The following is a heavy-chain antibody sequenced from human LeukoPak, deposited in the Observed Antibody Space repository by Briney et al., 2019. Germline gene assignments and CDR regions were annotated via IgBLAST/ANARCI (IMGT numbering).Heavy chain of an antibody. D-gene: IGHD4-23*01. J-gene: IGHJ6*03. Sequence: SETLSLTCAVYGGSFSGYYWSWIRQPPGKGLEWIGEINHSGSTNYNPSLKSRVTISVDTSKNQFSLKLSSVTAADTAVYYCARAVVTLGYYYYYYYMDVWGKGTTVTVSS. CDR2: INHSGST. V-gene: IGHV4-34*01. CDR3: ARAVVTLGYYYYYYYMDV. CDR1: GGSFSGYY.